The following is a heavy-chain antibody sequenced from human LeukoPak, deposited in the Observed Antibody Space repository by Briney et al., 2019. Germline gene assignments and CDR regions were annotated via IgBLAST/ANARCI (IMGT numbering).Heavy chain of an antibody. D-gene: IGHD2-2*01. J-gene: IGHJ4*02. CDR3: ASTEYCSSTSCYVLDC. CDR2: INPNSGGT. V-gene: IGHV1-2*02. CDR1: GYTFTGYY. Sequence: GASVKVSCKASGYTFTGYYMHWVRQAPGQGLEWMGWINPNSGGTNYAQKFQGRVTMTRDTSISTAYMELSRLRSDDTAVYYCASTEYCSSTSCYVLDCWGQGTLVTISS.